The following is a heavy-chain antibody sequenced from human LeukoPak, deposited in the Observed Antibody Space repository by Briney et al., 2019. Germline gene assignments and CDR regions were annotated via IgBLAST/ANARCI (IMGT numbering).Heavy chain of an antibody. CDR1: GGSISSTNYY. Sequence: SETLSLTCTVSGGSISSTNYYWGWIRQPPGKGLEWIGSIYYSGSTYYNPSLKSRVTISVDTSKNQFSLKLSSVTAADTAVYYCARSPIFGVVIPFDYWGQGTLVTVSS. J-gene: IGHJ4*02. V-gene: IGHV4-39*07. D-gene: IGHD3-3*02. CDR2: IYYSGST. CDR3: ARSPIFGVVIPFDY.